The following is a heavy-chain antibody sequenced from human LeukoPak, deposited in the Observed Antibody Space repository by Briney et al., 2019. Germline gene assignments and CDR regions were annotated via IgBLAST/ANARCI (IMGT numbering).Heavy chain of an antibody. D-gene: IGHD3-22*01. J-gene: IGHJ4*02. CDR2: IYYSGST. V-gene: IGHV4-59*11. Sequence: SETLSLTCTVSGGSIGSHYWSWIRQPPGKGLEWIGYIYYSGSTNYNPSLKSRVTISVDTSKNQFSLKLSSVTAADTAVYYCARGSTYYYDSSGYYSPHYFDYWGQGTLVTVSS. CDR1: GGSIGSHY. CDR3: ARGSTYYYDSSGYYSPHYFDY.